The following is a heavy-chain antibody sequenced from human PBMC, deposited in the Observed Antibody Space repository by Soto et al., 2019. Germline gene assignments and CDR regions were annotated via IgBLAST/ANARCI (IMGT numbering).Heavy chain of an antibody. CDR3: TRDQGGSYDSWFDP. J-gene: IGHJ5*02. D-gene: IGHD1-26*01. CDR2: ISSGSDCI. Sequence: EVQVVESGGGLVKPGGSLRLSCNFSFSMYSMDWVRQAPGKGLEWVASISSGSDCIKYADSVKGRFTISRDNTKNSVSLQMSSLIVEDTAMYYCTRDQGGSYDSWFDPWGRGTLVTVSS. CDR1: FSMYS. V-gene: IGHV3-21*02.